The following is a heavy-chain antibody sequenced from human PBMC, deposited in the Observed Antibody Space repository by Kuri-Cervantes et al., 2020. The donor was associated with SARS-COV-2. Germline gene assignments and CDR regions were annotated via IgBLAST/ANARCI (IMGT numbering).Heavy chain of an antibody. CDR2: ISSSSSYM. D-gene: IGHD2-2*01. J-gene: IGHJ5*02. CDR3: ARGSCSSTSCYYTNWFDP. V-gene: IGHV3-21*01. Sequence: GGSLRLSCAASGFTFSSYSMNWVRQAPGKGLEWVSSISSSSSYMYYADSVKGRFTISRDNARNSLYLQMNSLRAEDTAVYYCARGSCSSTSCYYTNWFDPWGQGTLVTVSS. CDR1: GFTFSSYS.